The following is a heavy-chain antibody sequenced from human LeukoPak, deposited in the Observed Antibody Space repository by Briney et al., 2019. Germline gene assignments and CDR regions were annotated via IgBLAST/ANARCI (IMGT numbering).Heavy chain of an antibody. Sequence: GESLRLSCAPSGFTLSTYAMNWVRQAPGKGLEWVSYISSSGSTIYYADSVKGRFTISRDNAKNSLYLQMNSLRAEDTAVYYCARSPSRDFDYWGQGTLVTVSS. CDR2: ISSSGSTI. J-gene: IGHJ4*02. V-gene: IGHV3-48*03. CDR3: ARSPSRDFDY. CDR1: GFTLSTYA.